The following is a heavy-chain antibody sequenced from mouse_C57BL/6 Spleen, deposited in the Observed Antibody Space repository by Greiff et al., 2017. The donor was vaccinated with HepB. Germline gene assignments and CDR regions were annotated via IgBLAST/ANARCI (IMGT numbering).Heavy chain of an antibody. CDR3: ARLGGSRRYWYFDV. V-gene: IGHV1-53*01. CDR2: INPSNGGT. D-gene: IGHD1-1*01. CDR1: GYTFTSYW. J-gene: IGHJ1*03. Sequence: QVQLQQPGTELVKPGASVKLSCKASGYTFTSYWMHWVKQRPGQGLEWIGNINPSNGGTNYNEKFKSKATLTVDKSSSTAYMQLSSLTSEDSAVYYCARLGGSRRYWYFDVWGTGTTVTVSS.